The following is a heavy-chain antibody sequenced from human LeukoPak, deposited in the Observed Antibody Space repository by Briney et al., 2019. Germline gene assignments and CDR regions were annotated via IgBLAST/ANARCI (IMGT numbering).Heavy chain of an antibody. Sequence: SETLSLTCTVSNGPITTTKWWSWVRQPPGKGLEWIGEINHSGSTNYNPSLKSRVTISVDTSKNQFSLKLSSVTAADTAVYYCARARGYSYGYRFDYWGQGTLVTVSS. J-gene: IGHJ4*02. D-gene: IGHD5-18*01. CDR1: NGPITTTKW. CDR3: ARARGYSYGYRFDY. V-gene: IGHV4-4*02. CDR2: INHSGST.